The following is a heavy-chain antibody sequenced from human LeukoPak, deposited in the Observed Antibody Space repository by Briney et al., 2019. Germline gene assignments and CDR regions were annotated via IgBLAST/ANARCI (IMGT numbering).Heavy chain of an antibody. V-gene: IGHV3-33*01. D-gene: IGHD2-2*01. CDR3: WAIVLVGARVDY. CDR1: GFTFSSYG. J-gene: IGHJ4*02. CDR2: IWYDGSNK. Sequence: GGSLRLSCAASGFTFSSYGMHWVRQAPGKGLEWVAVIWYDGSNKYYADSVKGRFTISRDNSKNTLYLQMNSLKTEDTAVYYCWAIVLVGARVDYWGQGTLVTVSS.